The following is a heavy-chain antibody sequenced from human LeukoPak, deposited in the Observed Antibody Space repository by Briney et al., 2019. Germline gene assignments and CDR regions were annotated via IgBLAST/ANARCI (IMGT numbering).Heavy chain of an antibody. CDR3: AREVGVSTPYFDY. V-gene: IGHV3-33*01. CDR2: IWYDGRNK. J-gene: IGHJ4*02. CDR1: GFTFSSYG. D-gene: IGHD1-26*01. Sequence: GGSLRLSCAASGFTFSSYGMHWVRQAPGKGLEWVAVIWYDGRNKYYADSVKGRFTVSRDNPMNTLYLHMNSLSAEDTAVYYCAREVGVSTPYFDYWGQGTLVTVSS.